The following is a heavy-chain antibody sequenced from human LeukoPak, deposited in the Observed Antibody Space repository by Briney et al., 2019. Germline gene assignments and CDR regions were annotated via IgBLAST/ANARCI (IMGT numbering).Heavy chain of an antibody. J-gene: IGHJ6*03. CDR2: INPNSGGT. CDR1: GYTFTGYY. Sequence: ASVKVSCKASGYTFTGYYMHWVRQAPGQGLEWMGWINPNSGGTNYAQKFQGRVTMTRDTSISTAYMELSRLRSDDTAVYYCASGGRIRSFGEFPYYYMDVWGKGTTVTVSS. V-gene: IGHV1-2*02. CDR3: ASGGRIRSFGEFPYYYMDV. D-gene: IGHD3-10*01.